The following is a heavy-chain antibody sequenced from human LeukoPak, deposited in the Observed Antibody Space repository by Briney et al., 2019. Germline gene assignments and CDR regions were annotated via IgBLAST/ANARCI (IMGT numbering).Heavy chain of an antibody. CDR1: GGSLSSSSYY. J-gene: IGHJ4*02. CDR2: IYYSGST. V-gene: IGHV4-39*01. CDR3: ARQQGRDGYFDY. D-gene: IGHD5-24*01. Sequence: PSETLSLTCTVSGGSLSSSSYYCGWIRQPPGKGLGWLGCIYYSGSTYYHPSLKTRVTISVDTSKNQFSLKLRSVTAADTPVYYCARQQGRDGYFDYWGQGTLVTVSS.